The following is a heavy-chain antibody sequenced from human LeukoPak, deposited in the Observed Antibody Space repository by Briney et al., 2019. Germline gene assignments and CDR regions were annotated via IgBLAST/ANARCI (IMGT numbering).Heavy chain of an antibody. J-gene: IGHJ4*02. Sequence: PSQTLPLTCTVSGDSISRGGFCLSWIRQHPGKGLEWIGYICDIGNTYYNPSLESRLIISVDTSKNQFSLKLSSVTAADTAVYYCARHDVTTVTPFDYWGQGTLVTVSS. V-gene: IGHV4-31*03. CDR2: ICDIGNT. D-gene: IGHD4-17*01. CDR1: GDSISRGGFC. CDR3: ARHDVTTVTPFDY.